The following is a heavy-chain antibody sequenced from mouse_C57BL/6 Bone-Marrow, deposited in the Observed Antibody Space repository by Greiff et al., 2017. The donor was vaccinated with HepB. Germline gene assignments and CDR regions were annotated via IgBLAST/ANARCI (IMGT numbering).Heavy chain of an antibody. D-gene: IGHD2-2*01. J-gene: IGHJ3*01. CDR1: GYTFTSYW. CDR3: ARGNYGSVWFAY. V-gene: IGHV1-64*01. Sequence: QVQLQQPGAELVKPGASVKLSCKASGYTFTSYWMHWVKQRPGQGLEWIGMIHPNSGSTNYNEKFKSKATLTVDKSSSTAYMQLSSLTSEDSAVYYCARGNYGSVWFAYWGQGTLVTVSA. CDR2: IHPNSGST.